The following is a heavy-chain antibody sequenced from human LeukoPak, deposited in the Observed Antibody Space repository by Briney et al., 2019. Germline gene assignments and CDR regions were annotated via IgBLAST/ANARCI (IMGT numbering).Heavy chain of an antibody. CDR1: GFTFSSYG. CDR2: ISYDGSNK. V-gene: IGHV3-30*18. J-gene: IGHJ6*02. D-gene: IGHD2-2*01. Sequence: GGSLRLSCAASGFTFSSYGMHWVRQAPGKGLEWVAVISYDGSNKYYADSVKGRFTISRDNSKNTLYLQMNSLRAEDTAVYYCAKVDLVVPAATPIYYYYYYGTDVWGQGTTVTVSS. CDR3: AKVDLVVPAATPIYYYYYYGTDV.